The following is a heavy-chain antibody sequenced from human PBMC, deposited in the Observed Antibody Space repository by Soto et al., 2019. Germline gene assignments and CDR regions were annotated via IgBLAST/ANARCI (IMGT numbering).Heavy chain of an antibody. D-gene: IGHD6-19*01. Sequence: QPGGSLRLSCAASGFTFSSYAMSWVRQAPGKGLEWVSAISGSGGSTYYSDSVKGRFTISRDNSNDTLYLQLNSLRAEDTAVYYCAKTRVSVAAISRGFDYWGQGALVTVSS. CDR1: GFTFSSYA. CDR2: ISGSGGST. J-gene: IGHJ4*02. CDR3: AKTRVSVAAISRGFDY. V-gene: IGHV3-23*01.